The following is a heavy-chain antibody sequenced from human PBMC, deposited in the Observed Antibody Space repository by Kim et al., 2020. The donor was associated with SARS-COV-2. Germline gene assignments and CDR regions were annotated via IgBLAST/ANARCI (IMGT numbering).Heavy chain of an antibody. V-gene: IGHV3-53*05. CDR2: IYSGDSS. D-gene: IGHD4-4*01. J-gene: IGHJ6*02. CDR1: GFTFSISNVY. CDR3: ATQGTFSNSRTKAYHYFGLDV. Sequence: GGSLRLSCAGSGFTFSISNVYMTWVRQAPGKGLEWVSIIYSGDSSYYADSVRGRFTISRDFTRNTLYLQMNSLTTEDTAVYYCATQGTFSNSRTKAYHYFGLDVWGPGTTVIVSS.